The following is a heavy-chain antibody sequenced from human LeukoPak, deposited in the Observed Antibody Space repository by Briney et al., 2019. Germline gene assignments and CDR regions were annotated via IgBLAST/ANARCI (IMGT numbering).Heavy chain of an antibody. CDR2: IYTSGST. Sequence: SETLSLTCTVSGGSISSYYWSWIRQPAGKGLEWTGRIYTSGSTNYNPSLKSRVTMSVDTSKSQFSLKLSSVTAADTAVYYCARERQEPTYNWFDPWGQGTLVTVSS. J-gene: IGHJ5*02. CDR1: GGSISSYY. V-gene: IGHV4-4*07. D-gene: IGHD1-14*01. CDR3: ARERQEPTYNWFDP.